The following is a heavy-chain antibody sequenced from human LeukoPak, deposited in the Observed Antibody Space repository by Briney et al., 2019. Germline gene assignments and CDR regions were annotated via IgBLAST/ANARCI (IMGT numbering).Heavy chain of an antibody. V-gene: IGHV3-23*01. Sequence: GGSLRLSCAASGFTFSSYAMSWVRQAPGKGLEWVSAISRSGDSTYYADSVKGRFTVSRDNSKNTLYLQMNSLRAEDTAVYYCAKDAYDSSGYYPTGVDYWGQGTLVTVSS. CDR3: AKDAYDSSGYYPTGVDY. CDR1: GFTFSSYA. CDR2: ISRSGDST. J-gene: IGHJ4*02. D-gene: IGHD3-22*01.